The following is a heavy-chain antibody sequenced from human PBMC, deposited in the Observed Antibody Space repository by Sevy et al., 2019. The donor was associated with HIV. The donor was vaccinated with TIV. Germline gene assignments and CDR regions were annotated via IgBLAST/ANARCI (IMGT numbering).Heavy chain of an antibody. CDR1: GGSFSGYY. CDR2: INHSGST. CDR3: ARGHRSPYVLRFLEWFDP. J-gene: IGHJ5*02. V-gene: IGHV4-34*01. D-gene: IGHD3-3*01. Sequence: SENLSLTCAVYGGSFSGYYWSWIRQPPGKGLEWIGEINHSGSTNYNPSLKSRVTISVDTSKNQFSLKLSSVTAADTAVYYCARGHRSPYVLRFLEWFDPWGQGTLVTVSS.